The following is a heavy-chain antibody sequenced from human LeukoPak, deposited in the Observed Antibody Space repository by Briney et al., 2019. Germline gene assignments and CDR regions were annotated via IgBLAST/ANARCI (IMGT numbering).Heavy chain of an antibody. J-gene: IGHJ4*02. D-gene: IGHD3-22*01. Sequence: KSSETLSLTCTVSGYSISSGYYWGWIRQPPGKGLEWIASIYHSGSTYHNPSLKSRVTISVDTSKNHFSLKLSSVTAADTAVYYCARVSIGGLSYYYDSSGPKYSFDYWGQGTLVTVSS. V-gene: IGHV4-38-2*02. CDR2: IYHSGST. CDR1: GYSISSGYY. CDR3: ARVSIGGLSYYYDSSGPKYSFDY.